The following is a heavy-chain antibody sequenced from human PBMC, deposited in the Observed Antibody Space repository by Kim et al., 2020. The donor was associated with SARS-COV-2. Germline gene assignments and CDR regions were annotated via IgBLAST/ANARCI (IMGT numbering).Heavy chain of an antibody. CDR1: GFTFSSYA. CDR3: AKDGSHYGSGTYGMDV. D-gene: IGHD3-10*01. Sequence: GGSLRLSCAASGFTFSSYAMSWVRQAPGKGLEWVSAISGSGGSTYYADSVKGRFTISRDNSKNTLYLQMNSLRAEDTAVYYCAKDGSHYGSGTYGMDVWGQGTTVTVSS. V-gene: IGHV3-23*01. CDR2: ISGSGGST. J-gene: IGHJ6*02.